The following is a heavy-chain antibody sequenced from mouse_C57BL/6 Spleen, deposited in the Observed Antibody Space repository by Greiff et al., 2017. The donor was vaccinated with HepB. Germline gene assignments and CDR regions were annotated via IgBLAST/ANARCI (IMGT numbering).Heavy chain of an antibody. D-gene: IGHD1-1*01. J-gene: IGHJ3*01. CDR1: GFTFSSYG. V-gene: IGHV5-6*01. CDR2: ISSGGSYT. CDR3: ARDYYGSSPAWFAY. Sequence: EVKLMESGGDLVKPGGSLKLSCAASGFTFSSYGMSWVRQTPDKRLEWVATISSGGSYTYYPDSVKGRFIISRDNANNTLYLQISSLKSEDTAMYYCARDYYGSSPAWFAYWGQGTLVTVSA.